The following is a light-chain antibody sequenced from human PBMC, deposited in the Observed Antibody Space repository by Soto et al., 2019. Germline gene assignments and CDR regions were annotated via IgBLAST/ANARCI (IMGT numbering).Light chain of an antibody. V-gene: IGKV3-15*01. Sequence: EIVMTQSPATLSVSPGERATLSCRASQSVSSNLAWYQQRPGQAPRLLIYGASTRATGIPARFSGSGSGTDFTLTVSSLQSEDFAVYYCQQYDNWLTTFGQGTKVEIK. CDR1: QSVSSN. J-gene: IGKJ1*01. CDR2: GAS. CDR3: QQYDNWLTT.